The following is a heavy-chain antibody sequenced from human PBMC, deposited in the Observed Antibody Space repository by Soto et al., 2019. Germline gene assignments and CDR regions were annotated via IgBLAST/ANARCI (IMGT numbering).Heavy chain of an antibody. V-gene: IGHV4-31*03. D-gene: IGHD3-3*01. CDR1: GGSISSGGYY. Sequence: QVQLQESGPGLVKPSQTLSLTCTVSGGSISSGGYYWSWIRQHPGKGLEWIGYIYYSGSTYYNPSLKSRVTISVGTSKNQFSLKLSSVTAADTAVYYCARATWSGYYEVRNWFDPWGQGTLVTVSS. CDR3: ARATWSGYYEVRNWFDP. CDR2: IYYSGST. J-gene: IGHJ5*02.